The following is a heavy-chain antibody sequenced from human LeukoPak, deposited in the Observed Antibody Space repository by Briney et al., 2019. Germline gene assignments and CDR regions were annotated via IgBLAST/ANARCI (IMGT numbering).Heavy chain of an antibody. J-gene: IGHJ6*02. V-gene: IGHV4-34*01. CDR3: ASTSYYYYYGMDV. CDR1: GGSFSGYY. Sequence: PSETLSLTCAVYGGSFSGYYWSWIRQPPGKGLEWIGEINHSGSTNYNPSPKSRVTISVDTSKNQFSLKLSSVTAADTAVYYCASTSYYYYYGMDVWGQGTTVTVSS. CDR2: INHSGST.